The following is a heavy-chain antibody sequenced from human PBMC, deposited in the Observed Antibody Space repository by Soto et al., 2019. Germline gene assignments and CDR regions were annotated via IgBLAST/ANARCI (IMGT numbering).Heavy chain of an antibody. J-gene: IGHJ4*02. V-gene: IGHV3-48*02. CDR2: ISSSSSTI. CDR3: ARADTYYDSPFDY. CDR1: GFTFSSYG. Sequence: GGSLRLSCAASGFTFSSYGMHWVRQAPGKGLEWVSYISSSSSTIYYADSVKGRFTISRDNAKNSLYLQMNSLRDEDTAVYYCARADTYYDSPFDYWGQGTLVTVSS. D-gene: IGHD3-22*01.